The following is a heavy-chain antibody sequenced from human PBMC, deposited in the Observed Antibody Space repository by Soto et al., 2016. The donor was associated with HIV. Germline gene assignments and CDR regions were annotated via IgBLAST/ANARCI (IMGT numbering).Heavy chain of an antibody. J-gene: IGHJ4*02. V-gene: IGHV3-11*05. CDR1: ESTFSDYY. Sequence: VQLVESGGGLVKPGGSLRLSCAASESTFSDYYMSWIRQAPGKGLEWISYISSNSNYTKYADSVKGRFTISRDNAKNSLYLQMNSLRVEDTAIYYCARDGGFGLIEPEVRFDYWGQGTLVTVSS. D-gene: IGHD2-15*01. CDR2: ISSNSNYT. CDR3: ARDGGFGLIEPEVRFDY.